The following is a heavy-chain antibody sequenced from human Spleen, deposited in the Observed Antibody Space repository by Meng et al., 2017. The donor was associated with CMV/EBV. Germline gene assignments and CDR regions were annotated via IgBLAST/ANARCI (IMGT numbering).Heavy chain of an antibody. CDR1: GYTFTSYG. CDR2: IDPNSGGT. V-gene: IGHV1-2*02. Sequence: ASVKVSCKASGYTFTSYGISWVRQAPGQGLEWMGWIDPNSGGTNYAQKFQDRVTMTRDTSISTAYMELRSLRSDDTAVYYCARTTHYDFWVDPWGQGTPVTVSS. J-gene: IGHJ5*02. D-gene: IGHD3-3*01. CDR3: ARTTHYDFWVDP.